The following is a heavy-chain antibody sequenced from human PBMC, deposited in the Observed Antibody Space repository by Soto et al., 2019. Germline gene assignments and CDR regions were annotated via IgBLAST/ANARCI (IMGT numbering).Heavy chain of an antibody. Sequence: PGGSLRLSCAAAGFSFSSYAMNWVRQAPGRGLEWVSHIWTSTSAISYADSVKGRFTISRDNSKNTLYLQMNSLRAEDSAVYYCAKGSGTSRPYYFDFRGQGTLVTVSS. CDR1: GFSFSSYA. J-gene: IGHJ4*02. CDR2: IWTSTSAI. D-gene: IGHD2-2*01. CDR3: AKGSGTSRPYYFDF. V-gene: IGHV3-48*01.